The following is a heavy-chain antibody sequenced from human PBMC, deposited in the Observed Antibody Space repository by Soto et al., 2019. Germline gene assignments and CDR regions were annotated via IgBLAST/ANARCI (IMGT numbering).Heavy chain of an antibody. CDR2: INAGNGNT. V-gene: IGHV1-3*01. CDR1: GYTFTIYA. D-gene: IGHD3-9*01. J-gene: IGHJ3*02. CDR3: AREDVLRYFDWLLNGVAFDI. Sequence: ASVKVSCKASGYTFTIYAMHWVRQAPGQRLEWMGWINAGNGNTKYSQKFQGRVTITRDTSASTAYMELSSLRSEDTAVYYCAREDVLRYFDWLLNGVAFDIWGQGTMVTVSS.